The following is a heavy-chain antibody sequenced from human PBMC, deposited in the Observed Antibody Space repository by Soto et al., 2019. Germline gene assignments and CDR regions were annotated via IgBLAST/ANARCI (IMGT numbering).Heavy chain of an antibody. CDR2: INHSGST. CDR3: ARGFTKGLGGYYYGMDV. J-gene: IGHJ6*02. D-gene: IGHD3-16*01. Sequence: TLSLTCAVSGGSFSGYYWSWIRQPPGKGLEWIGEINHSGSTNYNPSLKSRVTISVDTSKNQFSLKLSSVTAADTAVYYCARGFTKGLGGYYYGMDVWGQGTTVTVSS. V-gene: IGHV4-34*01. CDR1: GGSFSGYY.